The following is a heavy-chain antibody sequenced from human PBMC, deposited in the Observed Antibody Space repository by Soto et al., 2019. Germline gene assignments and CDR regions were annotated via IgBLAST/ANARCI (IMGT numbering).Heavy chain of an antibody. Sequence: HVQLVESGGGVVQPGRSLRLSCAASGFTFSTYGFHWVRQAPGKGLEWVAVIWYDGSKKYYADSVKGRFTISRDNSENTLYLQMNSLGAEDTAVYYCARDIWISGSAGHFDYWGQGTLVTVSS. CDR1: GFTFSTYG. J-gene: IGHJ4*02. CDR2: IWYDGSKK. D-gene: IGHD6-6*01. V-gene: IGHV3-33*01. CDR3: ARDIWISGSAGHFDY.